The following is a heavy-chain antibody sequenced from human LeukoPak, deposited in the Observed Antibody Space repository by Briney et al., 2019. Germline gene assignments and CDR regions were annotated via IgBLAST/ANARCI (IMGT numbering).Heavy chain of an antibody. CDR2: FSGSGGST. CDR1: GFTFSSYA. D-gene: IGHD2/OR15-2a*01. V-gene: IGHV3-23*01. Sequence: PGGSLRLSCAASGFTFSSYAMTWVRQAPGKGLEWASSFSGSGGSTYYADSVKGRFTISRDNSANTLYLQMNSLRAEDTAVYYCAKAPGKDYYYFDYWGQGTLVTVSS. J-gene: IGHJ4*02. CDR3: AKAPGKDYYYFDY.